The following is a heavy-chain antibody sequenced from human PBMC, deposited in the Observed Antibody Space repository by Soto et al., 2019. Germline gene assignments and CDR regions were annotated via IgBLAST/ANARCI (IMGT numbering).Heavy chain of an antibody. V-gene: IGHV3-30*18. CDR1: GFTFRSCD. J-gene: IGHJ3*02. D-gene: IGHD3-16*02. CDR2: ISFDGSNK. Sequence: GGSLRLSCAASGFTFRSCDMHWVRQAPGRGLEWLALISFDGSNKSYADSVKGRFTISRDNSKNTLYLQMNSLRAEDTAVYYCAKGAVSSDAFDIWGQGTMVTVSS. CDR3: AKGAVSSDAFDI.